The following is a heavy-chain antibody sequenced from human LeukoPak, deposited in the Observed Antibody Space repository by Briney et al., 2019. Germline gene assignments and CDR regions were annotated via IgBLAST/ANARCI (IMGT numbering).Heavy chain of an antibody. CDR1: GYTFTSYY. D-gene: IGHD5-24*01. CDR2: INPSDDST. V-gene: IGHV1-46*01. CDR3: ARVAMATMVHY. J-gene: IGHJ4*02. Sequence: ASVKLSCKASGYTFTSYYRHWVRHPPGQGLEGMGIINPSDDSTSYAQKFQGRATMTGDTSTSTVSMELSSLRSEDTALYYCARVAMATMVHYWGQGTLVTVSS.